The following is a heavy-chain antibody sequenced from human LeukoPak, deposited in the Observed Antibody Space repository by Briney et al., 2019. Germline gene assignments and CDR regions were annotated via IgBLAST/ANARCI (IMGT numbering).Heavy chain of an antibody. CDR3: ARLGGSGDTFDI. Sequence: SETLSLTCTVSGGSISSSSYYWAWIRQPPGKGLEWIGCIYSSGSTYYNPSLMSRVTISVDTSRRQFSLKLSSVTAADTAVYNCARLGGSGDTFDIWDQGTMVTVSS. CDR1: GGSISSSSYY. D-gene: IGHD3-10*01. V-gene: IGHV4-39*01. J-gene: IGHJ3*02. CDR2: IYSSGST.